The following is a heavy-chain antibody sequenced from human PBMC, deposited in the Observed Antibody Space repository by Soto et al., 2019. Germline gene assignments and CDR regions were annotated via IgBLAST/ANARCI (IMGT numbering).Heavy chain of an antibody. CDR2: IWYDGSNK. Sequence: QVQLVESGGGVVQPGRSLRLSCAASGFTFSSYGMHWVRQAPDKGLEWVAVIWYDGSNKYYADSVKGRFTISRDNSKNTLYLQMNSLRAEDTAVYYCASMTTVGFDYWGQGTLVTVSS. D-gene: IGHD4-17*01. CDR1: GFTFSSYG. CDR3: ASMTTVGFDY. J-gene: IGHJ4*02. V-gene: IGHV3-33*01.